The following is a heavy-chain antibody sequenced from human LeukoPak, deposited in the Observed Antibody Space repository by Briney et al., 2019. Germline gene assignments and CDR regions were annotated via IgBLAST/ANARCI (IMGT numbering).Heavy chain of an antibody. D-gene: IGHD1-1*01. CDR2: INHSGST. J-gene: IGHJ4*02. V-gene: IGHV4-34*01. CDR3: AFTENWNDVYLFDY. CDR1: GGSFSGYY. Sequence: SETLSLTCAVYGGSFSGYYWSWIRQPPGKGLEWIGEINHSGSTNYNPSLKSRVTISVDTSKNQFSLKLSSVTAADTAVYYRAFTENWNDVYLFDYWGQGTLVTVSS.